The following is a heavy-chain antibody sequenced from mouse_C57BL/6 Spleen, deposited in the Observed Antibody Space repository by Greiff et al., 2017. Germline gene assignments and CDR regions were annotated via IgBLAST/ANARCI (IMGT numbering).Heavy chain of an antibody. CDR2: ISDGGSYT. J-gene: IGHJ2*01. CDR1: GFTFSSYA. D-gene: IGHD2-13*01. Sequence: EVKLVESGGGLVKPGGSLKLSCAASGFTFSSYAMSWVRQTPEKRLEWVATISDGGSYTYYPDNVKGRFTISRDNAKNNLYLQMSHLKSEDTAMYYCAREGDCDACDYWGQGTTLTVSS. V-gene: IGHV5-4*01. CDR3: AREGDCDACDY.